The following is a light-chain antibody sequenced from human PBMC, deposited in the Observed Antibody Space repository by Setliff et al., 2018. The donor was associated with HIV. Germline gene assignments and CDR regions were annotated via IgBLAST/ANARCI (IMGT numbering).Light chain of an antibody. V-gene: IGLV2-14*03. CDR3: SSYTSTSADV. CDR1: GRDIGGYNY. Sequence: QSVLTQPASVSGSPGQSITISCIGTGRDIGGYNYVSWYQQHPGKAPKLIIYGVTKRSSGVSNRSSGSKAGTTASLTISGLQAEDEADYYCSSYTSTSADVFGTGTKVTVL. J-gene: IGLJ1*01. CDR2: GVT.